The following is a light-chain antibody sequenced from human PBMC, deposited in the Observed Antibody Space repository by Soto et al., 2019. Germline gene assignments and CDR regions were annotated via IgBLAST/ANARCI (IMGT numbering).Light chain of an antibody. CDR2: GAS. CDR1: QSVSNNY. CDR3: QQYGSSGT. V-gene: IGKV3-20*01. J-gene: IGKJ1*01. Sequence: EIVLTQSPGTLSLSPGERATLSCRASQSVSNNYLAWYQQTPGQAPRLLIYGASNRATGIPDRLSGSGSGTDFTLTISRLEPEDFAVYYCQQYGSSGTFGQGTKVDIK.